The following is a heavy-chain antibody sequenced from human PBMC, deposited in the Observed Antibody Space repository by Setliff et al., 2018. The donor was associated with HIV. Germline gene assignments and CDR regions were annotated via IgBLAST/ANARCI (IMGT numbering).Heavy chain of an antibody. CDR1: GFTFSTYG. CDR3: ARALYIGAWYGMDV. CDR2: IWNHGNDQ. D-gene: IGHD3-10*01. V-gene: IGHV3-33*01. J-gene: IGHJ6*04. Sequence: PGESLRLSCAASGFTFSTYGMHWVRQAPGKGLEWVAVIWNHGNDQYYADSVKGRFTISRDNSKNTLYLQLNSLRVEDTAVYYCARALYIGAWYGMDVWGKGTTVTVSS.